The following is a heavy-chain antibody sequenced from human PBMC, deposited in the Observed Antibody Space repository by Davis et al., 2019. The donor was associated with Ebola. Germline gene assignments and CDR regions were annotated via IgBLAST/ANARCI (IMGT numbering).Heavy chain of an antibody. Sequence: AASVKVSCKASGGTFSSYAISWVRQAPGQGLEWMGGIIPIFGTANYAQKLQGRVTMTTDTSTSTAYMELRSLRSDDTAVYYCARDRVVGALDYWGQGTLVTVSS. V-gene: IGHV1-69*05. CDR3: ARDRVVGALDY. D-gene: IGHD1-26*01. CDR2: IIPIFGTA. CDR1: GGTFSSYA. J-gene: IGHJ4*02.